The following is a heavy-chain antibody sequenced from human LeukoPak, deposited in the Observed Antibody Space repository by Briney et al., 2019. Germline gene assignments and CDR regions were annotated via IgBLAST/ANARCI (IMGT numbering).Heavy chain of an antibody. J-gene: IGHJ3*02. V-gene: IGHV3-23*01. CDR1: GFTFYNYA. CDR3: ARARGSYAFDI. D-gene: IGHD5-24*01. CDR2: ISGSGPNT. Sequence: GGSLRLSCAASGFTFYNYAMSWVRQAPGKGLEWVSGISGSGPNTYHADSVKGRFTISRDNAKNSLYLQMNSLRAEDTAVYYCARARGSYAFDIWGQGTMVTVSS.